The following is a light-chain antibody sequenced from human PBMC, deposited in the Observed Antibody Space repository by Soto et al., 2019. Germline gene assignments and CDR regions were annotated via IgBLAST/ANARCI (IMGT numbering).Light chain of an antibody. CDR2: WAS. V-gene: IGKV4-1*01. J-gene: IGKJ4*01. CDR3: QQYYSVPFT. CDR1: QSVFYSSKNKNY. Sequence: DIVLTQSPDSLAVSLGERATINCKSSQSVFYSSKNKNYLAWYQQKPGQPPKLLLYWASTRESGVPDRFSGGGSGTDFTLTISSLQAEDVAVYYCQQYYSVPFTFGGGTKVEIK.